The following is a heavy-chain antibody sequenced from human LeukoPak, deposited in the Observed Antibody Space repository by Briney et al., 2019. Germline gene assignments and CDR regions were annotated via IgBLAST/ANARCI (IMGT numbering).Heavy chain of an antibody. Sequence: PGGSLRLSCAASGFTFSSYAMSWVRQAPGKGLEWVSVISGSGGSTYYADSVKGRFTISRDNSQDTLYLQMNSLRAEDTAIYYCAKASPYSSTWYSPNFDYWGQGALVTVSS. V-gene: IGHV3-23*01. CDR1: GFTFSSYA. J-gene: IGHJ4*02. CDR3: AKASPYSSTWYSPNFDY. D-gene: IGHD6-13*01. CDR2: ISGSGGST.